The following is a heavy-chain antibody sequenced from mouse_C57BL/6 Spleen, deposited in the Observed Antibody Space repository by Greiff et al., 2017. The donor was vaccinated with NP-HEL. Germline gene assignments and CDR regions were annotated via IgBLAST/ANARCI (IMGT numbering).Heavy chain of an antibody. D-gene: IGHD1-1*01. Sequence: QVQLKESGPELVKPGASVKISCKASGYAFSSSWMNWVKQRPGKGLEWIGRIYPGDGDTNYNGKFKGKATLTADKSSSTAYMQLSSLTSEDSAVYFCAREGYYGSSFNSFAYWGKGTLVTVSA. J-gene: IGHJ3*01. CDR1: GYAFSSSW. V-gene: IGHV1-82*01. CDR3: AREGYYGSSFNSFAY. CDR2: IYPGDGDT.